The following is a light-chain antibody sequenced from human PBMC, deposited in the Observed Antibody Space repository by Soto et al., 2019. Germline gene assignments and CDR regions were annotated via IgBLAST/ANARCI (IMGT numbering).Light chain of an antibody. J-gene: IGKJ2*02. CDR1: QSINRH. CDR3: QQYDNWPPCT. V-gene: IGKV3-11*01. Sequence: EIVLTQSPATLSLSPGERATLSCRASQSINRHLAWYRQKPGQAPRLLIYDASNRATGIPARFSGSGSGTDFTLTISSLEPEDFGVYYCQQYDNWPPCTFGQGTKLEVK. CDR2: DAS.